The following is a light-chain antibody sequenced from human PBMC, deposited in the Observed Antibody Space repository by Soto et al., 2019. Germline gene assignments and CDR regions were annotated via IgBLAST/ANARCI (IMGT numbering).Light chain of an antibody. CDR2: GAS. J-gene: IGKJ4*01. CDR3: QQYGSSALT. Sequence: EIVMTQSPTTLSVSPGERATLSCWASQSVNTKLAWYQQIPGQAPRLLVYGASSRPTGIPDRFSGSGSGTDFTLTISRLEPEDFAVYYCQQYGSSALTFGGGTKVDIK. V-gene: IGKV3-20*01. CDR1: QSVNTK.